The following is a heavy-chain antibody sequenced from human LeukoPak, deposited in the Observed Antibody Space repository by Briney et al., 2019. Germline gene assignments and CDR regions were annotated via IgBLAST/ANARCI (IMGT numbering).Heavy chain of an antibody. J-gene: IGHJ3*02. D-gene: IGHD3-3*01. CDR2: INPNSGGT. Sequence: GASVKVSCKASGYTFTGYYMHWVRQAPGQGLEWMGWINPNSGGTNYAQKFQGRVTMTRDTSISTAYMELSRLRSDDTAVYYCARDRPPVQISYYDFWSGYWEVDAFDIWGQGTMVTVSS. V-gene: IGHV1-2*02. CDR1: GYTFTGYY. CDR3: ARDRPPVQISYYDFWSGYWEVDAFDI.